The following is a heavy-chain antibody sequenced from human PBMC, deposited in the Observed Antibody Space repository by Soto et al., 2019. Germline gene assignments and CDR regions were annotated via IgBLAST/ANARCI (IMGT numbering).Heavy chain of an antibody. Sequence: QVQLQESGPGLVKPSQTLSLTCTVSGGSISSGGYYWSWIRQYPGKGLEWIGYIYYSGSTYYNPSLKSRVTISVDTSKNQFSLKLSSVTAADTAVYYCAREGVLWFGEVSNAFDIWGQGTMVTVSS. V-gene: IGHV4-31*03. CDR2: IYYSGST. D-gene: IGHD3-10*01. CDR1: GGSISSGGYY. CDR3: AREGVLWFGEVSNAFDI. J-gene: IGHJ3*02.